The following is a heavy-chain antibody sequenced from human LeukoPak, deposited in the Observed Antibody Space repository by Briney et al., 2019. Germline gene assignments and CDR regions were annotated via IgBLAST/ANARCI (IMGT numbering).Heavy chain of an antibody. CDR1: GFTFGSYG. D-gene: IGHD5-18*01. CDR3: ARGKYSYGPFDY. CDR2: ISHSGDNT. Sequence: GGSLRLSCAASGFTFGSYGMSWVRQAPGKGLEWVSAISHSGDNTYYADSVRGRFTISRDNAKNTLYLQMNSLRAEDTAVYYCARGKYSYGPFDYWGQGTLVTVSS. V-gene: IGHV3-23*01. J-gene: IGHJ4*02.